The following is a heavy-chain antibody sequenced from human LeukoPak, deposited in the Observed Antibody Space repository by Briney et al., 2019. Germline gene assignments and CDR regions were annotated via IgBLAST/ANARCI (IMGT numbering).Heavy chain of an antibody. J-gene: IGHJ6*04. CDR1: GFTFSSYG. CDR3: EIAGGDV. Sequence: QPGGSLRLSCAASGFTFSSYGMRWVRQAPGKGLEWVAFIRYDGSNKYYADSVKGRFTISRDNSKNTLYLQMNSLRAEDTAVYYPEIAGGDVWGKGTTVTVSS. V-gene: IGHV3-30*02. CDR2: IRYDGSNK. D-gene: IGHD2-21*01.